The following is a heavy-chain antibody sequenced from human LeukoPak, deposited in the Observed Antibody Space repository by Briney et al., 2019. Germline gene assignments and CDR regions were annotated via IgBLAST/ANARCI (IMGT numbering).Heavy chain of an antibody. V-gene: IGHV3-30*04. CDR1: GFTFSDYP. J-gene: IGHJ2*01. CDR3: ARDPKRLAVAWYFDL. CDR2: MSYDGGII. Sequence: GGSLGLSCAASGFTFSDYPMHWVGQAPGKGLEWVAVMSYDGGIIYYADSVKGRFTISRDNSKNTLYLPINSLRAEDTAVYYCARDPKRLAVAWYFDLWGRGSLVTVPS. D-gene: IGHD6-19*01.